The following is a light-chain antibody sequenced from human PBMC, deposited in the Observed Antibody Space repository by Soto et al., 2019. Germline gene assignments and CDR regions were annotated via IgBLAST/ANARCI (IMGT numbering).Light chain of an antibody. V-gene: IGKV3-20*01. CDR1: QGVSSHY. CDR2: GAS. Sequence: DIVLTQSPGTMALSPGEGATLSCRASQGVSSHYLAWYQQKPGQAPRLLIFGASTRAPGIPDRFSGSGSGTDFTLTISKLEPEDFALFYCQQYGNSPLTFGGGTKV. J-gene: IGKJ4*01. CDR3: QQYGNSPLT.